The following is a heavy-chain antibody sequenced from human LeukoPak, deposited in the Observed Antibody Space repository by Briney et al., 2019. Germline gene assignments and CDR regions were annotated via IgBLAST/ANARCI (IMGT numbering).Heavy chain of an antibody. D-gene: IGHD3-22*01. CDR2: IYYSGST. CDR1: GASISSSSYY. CDR3: ARHPGYYDSSCYYVSAFDI. J-gene: IGHJ3*02. Sequence: SETLSLTWTVSGASISSSSYYWGWIRQSPGKGLEWIGSIYYSGSTYFNPSLKSRVTMSVDTSKNHFSLKLTSVTAADTAVYYCARHPGYYDSSCYYVSAFDIWGQGTMVAVSS. V-gene: IGHV4-39*01.